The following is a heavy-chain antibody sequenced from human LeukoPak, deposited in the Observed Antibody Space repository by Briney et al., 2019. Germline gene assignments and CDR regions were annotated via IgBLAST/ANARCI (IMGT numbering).Heavy chain of an antibody. CDR3: ARALLNYYDILTGYYKHPIDAFDI. CDR2: IYTGGNT. V-gene: IGHV4-4*07. Sequence: SETLSLTCSVSGGSISSYYWSWIRQPAGKGLEWIGRIYTGGNTNYNPSLKSRVTMSLDTSKNQFSLKLTSVTAADTAMYYCARALLNYYDILTGYYKHPIDAFDIRGQGTMVTVSS. J-gene: IGHJ3*02. CDR1: GGSISSYY. D-gene: IGHD3-9*01.